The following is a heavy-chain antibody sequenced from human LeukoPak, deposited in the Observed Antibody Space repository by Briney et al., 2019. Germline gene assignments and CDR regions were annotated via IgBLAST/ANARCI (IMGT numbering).Heavy chain of an antibody. CDR2: IYSGGNT. CDR3: ARDSHKLHSSAYFYFFDY. V-gene: IGHV3-66*02. Sequence: PGGSLRLSCAASGFTVSSDYMGWVRQAPGKGLEYVSIIYSGGNTYYADSVKGRFTISRDNSKNTLHLQMNSLRAEDTAVYYCARDSHKLHSSAYFYFFDYWGQGTLVSVSS. J-gene: IGHJ4*02. D-gene: IGHD3-22*01. CDR1: GFTVSSDY.